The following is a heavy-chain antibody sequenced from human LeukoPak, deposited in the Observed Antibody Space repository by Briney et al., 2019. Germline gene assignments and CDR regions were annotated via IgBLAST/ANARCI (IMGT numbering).Heavy chain of an antibody. D-gene: IGHD3-22*01. V-gene: IGHV3-30-3*01. Sequence: GGSLRLSCAASGFTFSSYAMHWVRQAPGKGLEWVAVISYDGSNKYYADSVKGRFTISRDNSKNTLYLQMNSLRAEDTAVYYCARDGAIDYYDSSGYHDYWGQGTLVTVSA. CDR3: ARDGAIDYYDSSGYHDY. CDR2: ISYDGSNK. CDR1: GFTFSSYA. J-gene: IGHJ4*02.